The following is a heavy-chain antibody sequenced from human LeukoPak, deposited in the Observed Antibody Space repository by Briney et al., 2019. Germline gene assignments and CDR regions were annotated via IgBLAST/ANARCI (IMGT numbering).Heavy chain of an antibody. CDR3: ARTSSGWYDY. D-gene: IGHD6-19*01. V-gene: IGHV3-11*06. CDR1: GFTFSDYY. Sequence: PGGSLRLSCAASGFTFSDYYMSWIRQAPGKGLEWVSYISSSSRYTNYADSVKGRFTISRDNAKNSLYLQMNSLRAEDTAVYYCARTSSGWYDYWGQGTLVTVSS. CDR2: ISSSSRYT. J-gene: IGHJ4*02.